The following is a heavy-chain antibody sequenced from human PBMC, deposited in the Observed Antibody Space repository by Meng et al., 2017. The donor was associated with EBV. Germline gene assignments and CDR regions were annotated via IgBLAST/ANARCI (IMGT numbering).Heavy chain of an antibody. CDR3: ARSGATIFGVVIPTYYFDY. Sequence: QVQPVASGAEVKKPGASMKVSCKASGYTFTSYAMHWVRQAPGQRLEWMGWINAGNGNTKYSQKFQGRVTITRDTSASTAYMELSSLRSEDTAVYYCARSGATIFGVVIPTYYFDYWGQGTLVTVSS. V-gene: IGHV1-3*01. CDR1: GYTFTSYA. J-gene: IGHJ4*02. D-gene: IGHD3-3*01. CDR2: INAGNGNT.